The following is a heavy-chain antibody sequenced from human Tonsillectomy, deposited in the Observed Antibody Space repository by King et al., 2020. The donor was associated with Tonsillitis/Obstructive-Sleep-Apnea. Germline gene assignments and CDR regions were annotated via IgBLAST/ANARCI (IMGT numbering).Heavy chain of an antibody. J-gene: IGHJ6*03. D-gene: IGHD2-15*01. CDR3: ARSYCSGGRNYYYMDV. CDR2: INHSGST. CDR1: GGSFSGYY. Sequence: VQLQQWGAGLLKPSETLSLTCAVYGGSFSGYYWSWIRQPPGKGLEWIGEINHSGSTNYNPSLKSRVTISVDTSKNQFSLKLSSVTAADTAVYYCARSYCSGGRNYYYMDVWGKGTTVTVSS. V-gene: IGHV4-34*01.